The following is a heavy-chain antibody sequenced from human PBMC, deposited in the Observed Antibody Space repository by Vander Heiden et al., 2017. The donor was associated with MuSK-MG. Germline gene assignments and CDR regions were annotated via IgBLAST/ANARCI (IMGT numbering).Heavy chain of an antibody. CDR2: INHSGST. V-gene: IGHV4-34*01. J-gene: IGHJ4*02. CDR1: GGSFSGYY. D-gene: IGHD5-18*01. CDR3: ARGQSPGDTAMVYDY. Sequence: QVQLQQWGAGLLKPSEALSLTCAVYGGSFSGYYWSWIRQPPGKGLEWIGEINHSGSTNYNPSLKSRVTISVDTSKNQVSMKLSSVTAAETAVYYCARGQSPGDTAMVYDYWGQGTMVTVSS.